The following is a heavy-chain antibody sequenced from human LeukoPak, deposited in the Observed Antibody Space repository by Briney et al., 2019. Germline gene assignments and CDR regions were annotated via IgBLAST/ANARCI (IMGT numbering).Heavy chain of an antibody. CDR3: ARDPQGVVVINGSYYYYYYMDV. J-gene: IGHJ6*03. CDR1: GYTFTGYY. Sequence: GASVKVSCKASGYTFTGYYMHWVRQAPGQGLEWMGWINPNSGGTNYAPMFQGRVTMTRDTSISTAYMELSRLTSDDTAVYYCARDPQGVVVINGSYYYYYYMDVWGKGTTVTVS. CDR2: INPNSGGT. D-gene: IGHD3-22*01. V-gene: IGHV1-2*02.